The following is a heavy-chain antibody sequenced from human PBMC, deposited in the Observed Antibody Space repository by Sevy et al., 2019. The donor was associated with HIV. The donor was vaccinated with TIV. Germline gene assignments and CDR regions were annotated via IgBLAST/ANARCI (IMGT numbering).Heavy chain of an antibody. CDR2: IYHGGST. Sequence: SETLSLTCAVSGGSITNMNWWILVRQPPGKGLEWIGEIYHGGSTNYNPSLKSRVTISTDESKNQFSLRLNSVTAADTAVYYCARGALGTGSGWFDYWGQGTLVTVSS. J-gene: IGHJ4*02. D-gene: IGHD6-19*01. CDR3: ARGALGTGSGWFDY. V-gene: IGHV4-4*02. CDR1: GGSITNMNW.